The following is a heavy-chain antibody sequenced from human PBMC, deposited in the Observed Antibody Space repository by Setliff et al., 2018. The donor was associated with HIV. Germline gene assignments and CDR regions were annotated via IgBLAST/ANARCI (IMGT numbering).Heavy chain of an antibody. V-gene: IGHV3-33*01. Sequence: PGGFLRLSCAASGFTFSNYGMHWVRQAPGKGLEWVGVIWYDGSNQNYADSVKGRLTISRDNSNNILYLQMNSLTPEDTAVYHCARYSSSWHTFDYWGQGIPVTVSS. CDR3: ARYSSSWHTFDY. CDR1: GFTFSNYG. D-gene: IGHD6-13*01. CDR2: IWYDGSNQ. J-gene: IGHJ4*02.